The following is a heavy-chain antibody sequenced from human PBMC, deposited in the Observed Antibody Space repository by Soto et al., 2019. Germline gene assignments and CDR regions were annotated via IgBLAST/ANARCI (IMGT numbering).Heavy chain of an antibody. D-gene: IGHD3-10*01. CDR3: ARGSGRYYLDYFDY. Sequence: GGSLRLSCVVSGFSFSSYGMHWVRQAPGKGLEWVAVSWKDGSSQSYADSVKGRFTVSTDSSKSTLFLDMTSPRAEDTAVYYCARGSGRYYLDYFDYWGQGILVTVSS. CDR1: GFSFSSYG. V-gene: IGHV3-33*01. J-gene: IGHJ4*02. CDR2: SWKDGSSQ.